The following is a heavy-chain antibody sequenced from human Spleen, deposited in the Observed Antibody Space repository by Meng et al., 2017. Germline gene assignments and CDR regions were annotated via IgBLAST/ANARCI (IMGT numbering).Heavy chain of an antibody. CDR3: ARAVAGSYFDS. V-gene: IGHV3-21*01. CDR2: ISSSSSYI. CDR1: GFSFNDYW. D-gene: IGHD6-19*01. J-gene: IGHJ4*02. Sequence: GGSLRLSCGGSGFSFNDYWMTWVRQAPGKGLEWVSSISSSSSYIYYSDSVKGRFTISRDNARNSMYLQMNSLRAEDTAVYYCARAVAGSYFDSWGQGTLVTVSS.